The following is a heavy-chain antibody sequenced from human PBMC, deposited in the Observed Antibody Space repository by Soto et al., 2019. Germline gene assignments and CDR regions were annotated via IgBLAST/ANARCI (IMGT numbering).Heavy chain of an antibody. CDR2: MNPSTGNT. CDR1: GYTFTSYD. CDR3: ARGRIIVAGGFDP. J-gene: IGHJ5*02. V-gene: IGHV1-8*01. Sequence: QVQLVQSGAEVKKPGASVKVSCKASGYTFTSYDIIWVRQATGQGLEWMGWMNPSTGNTDSAEKFQGRLTMTRNTCIRTVYMELRSLSFEDTAEYCCARGRIIVAGGFDPWGQGTLVTVSS. D-gene: IGHD5-12*01.